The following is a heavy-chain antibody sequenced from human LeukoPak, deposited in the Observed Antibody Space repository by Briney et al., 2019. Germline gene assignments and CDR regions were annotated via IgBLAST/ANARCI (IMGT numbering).Heavy chain of an antibody. J-gene: IGHJ4*02. Sequence: PGRSLRLSCAASGFTFSSYSMSWVRQAPGKWLEWVTAISGSGGSTYYADSGKGRFTISRDNSKNTLYLQMNSLRAEDTAVYYCAKDGGGSGFDYWGQGTLVTVSS. CDR2: ISGSGGST. CDR3: AKDGGGSGFDY. V-gene: IGHV3-23*01. CDR1: GFTFSSYS. D-gene: IGHD6-19*01.